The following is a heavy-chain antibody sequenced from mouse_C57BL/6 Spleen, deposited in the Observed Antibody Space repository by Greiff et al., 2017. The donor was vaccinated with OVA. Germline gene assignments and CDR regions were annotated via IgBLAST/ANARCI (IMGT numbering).Heavy chain of an antibody. J-gene: IGHJ3*01. CDR2: IDTETGGT. V-gene: IGHV1-15*01. CDR1: GYTFTDYE. Sequence: QVQLQQSGAELVRPGASVTLSCKASGYTFTDYEMHWVKQTPVHGLAWIGAIDTETGGTAYNQKFKGKAILNADKASSTAYMELSSLTSEDSAVYYCTRSWEGWFAYWGQGTLVTVSA. D-gene: IGHD4-1*01. CDR3: TRSWEGWFAY.